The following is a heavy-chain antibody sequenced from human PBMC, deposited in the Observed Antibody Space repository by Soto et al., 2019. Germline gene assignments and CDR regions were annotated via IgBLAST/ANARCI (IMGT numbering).Heavy chain of an antibody. D-gene: IGHD3-10*01. Sequence: QVQVVQSGVEVRRPGSSVKVSCKASGDTFKNCVISWVRQAPGQGLEWMGGIIPLFGTTDFVQRFQGRLTITTDESTTTAYMELSRLRSEDKATYYCAAELGFGKLSVVWGQGTTVIVSS. V-gene: IGHV1-69*01. CDR3: AAELGFGKLSVV. CDR1: GDTFKNCV. CDR2: IIPLFGTT. J-gene: IGHJ6*02.